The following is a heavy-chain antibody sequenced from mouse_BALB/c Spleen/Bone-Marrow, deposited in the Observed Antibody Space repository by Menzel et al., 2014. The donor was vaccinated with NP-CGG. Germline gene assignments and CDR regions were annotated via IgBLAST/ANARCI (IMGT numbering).Heavy chain of an antibody. Sequence: DVHLVESGPSLIKPSQTLSLPCSVTGDSITSGYWNWIRKFPGNELEYMGYISYTGNTYYNPSLKSRISIARDTSKNQYYLQLHSVTTEGTATYFCARSLGRFDYWGQGATLTVSS. J-gene: IGHJ2*01. CDR3: ARSLGRFDY. D-gene: IGHD4-1*01. CDR2: ISYTGNT. CDR1: GDSITSGY. V-gene: IGHV3-8*02.